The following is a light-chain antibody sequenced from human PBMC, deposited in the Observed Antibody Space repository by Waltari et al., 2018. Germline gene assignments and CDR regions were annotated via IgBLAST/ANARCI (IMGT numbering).Light chain of an antibody. CDR2: AAS. J-gene: IGKJ4*01. V-gene: IGKV1-39*01. CDR1: QRISTY. CDR3: QQSYSSPRLT. Sequence: DIQMTQSPSSLSASVGDRVTITCRASQRISTYLNWYQQKPGKAPKLLIYAASSLQSGVPSRFSGSGSETDFTLTISSLQPEDFATYYCQQSYSSPRLTFGGGTKVEIK.